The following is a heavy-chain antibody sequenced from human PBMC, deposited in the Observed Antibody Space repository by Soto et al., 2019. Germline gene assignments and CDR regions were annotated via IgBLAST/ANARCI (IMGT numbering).Heavy chain of an antibody. CDR3: AGEPLYCSSSGCYHWFDP. CDR2: IYDSGST. J-gene: IGHJ5*02. Sequence: PFETLSLSYTVSGGSTSNYYGSWIRQPPGKELEWIGHIYDSGSTNYNPSLKSRVTISVDTSKNQFSLKLTSMTAADTAVYYCAGEPLYCSSSGCYHWFDPWGQGTLVTVSS. V-gene: IGHV4-59*01. CDR1: GGSTSNYY. D-gene: IGHD2-2*01.